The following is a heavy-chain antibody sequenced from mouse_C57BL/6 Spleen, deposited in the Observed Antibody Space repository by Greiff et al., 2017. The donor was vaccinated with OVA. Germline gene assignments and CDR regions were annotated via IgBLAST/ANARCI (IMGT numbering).Heavy chain of an antibody. D-gene: IGHD1-1*01. J-gene: IGHJ4*01. V-gene: IGHV1-76*01. Sequence: VQGVESGAELVRPGASVKLSCKASGYTFTDYYINWVKQRPGQGLEWIARIYPGSGNTYYNEKFKGKATLTAEKSSSTAYMQLSSLTSEDSAVYFCATTVAYAMDYWGQGTSVTVSS. CDR1: GYTFTDYY. CDR2: IYPGSGNT. CDR3: ATTVAYAMDY.